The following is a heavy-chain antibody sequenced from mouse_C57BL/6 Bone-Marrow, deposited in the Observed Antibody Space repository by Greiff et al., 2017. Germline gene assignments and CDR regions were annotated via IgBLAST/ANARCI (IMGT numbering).Heavy chain of an antibody. CDR3: ARGSYPYYYAMDY. D-gene: IGHD1-1*02. J-gene: IGHJ4*01. Sequence: EVQLVESGGGLVKPGGSLKLSCAASGFTFSDYGMHWVRQAPEKGLEWVAYISSGSSTIYYADTVKGRFTISRDNAKNTLCLQMTSLMSEDTAMYYCARGSYPYYYAMDYWGQGTSVTVSS. CDR1: GFTFSDYG. V-gene: IGHV5-17*01. CDR2: ISSGSSTI.